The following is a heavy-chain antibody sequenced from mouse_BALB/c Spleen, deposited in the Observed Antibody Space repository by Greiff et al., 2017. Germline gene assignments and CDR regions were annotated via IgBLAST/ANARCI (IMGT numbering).Heavy chain of an antibody. D-gene: IGHD1-1*01. V-gene: IGHV3-2*02. J-gene: IGHJ3*01. CDR1: GYSITSDYA. Sequence: DVHLVESGPGLVKPSQSLSLTCTVTGYSITSDYAWNWIRQFPGNKLEWMGYISYSGSTSYNPSLKSRISITRDTSKNQFFLQLNSVTTEDTATYYCARSPYYGSSPLEFAYWGQGTLVTVSA. CDR2: ISYSGST. CDR3: ARSPYYGSSPLEFAY.